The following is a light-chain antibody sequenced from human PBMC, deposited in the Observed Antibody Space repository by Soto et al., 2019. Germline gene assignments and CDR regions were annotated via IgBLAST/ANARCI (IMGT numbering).Light chain of an antibody. CDR3: SSYTSSITLD. CDR1: SDDIGDYNY. Sequence: QSVLTQPASVSGSPGQSITISCTGTSDDIGDYNYVSWYQQHPGKAPKLLIYEVTNRPSGVSSRFSGSKSGNTASLSISGLQAEDEADYYCSSYTSSITLDFGGGTKVTVL. J-gene: IGLJ2*01. CDR2: EVT. V-gene: IGLV2-14*01.